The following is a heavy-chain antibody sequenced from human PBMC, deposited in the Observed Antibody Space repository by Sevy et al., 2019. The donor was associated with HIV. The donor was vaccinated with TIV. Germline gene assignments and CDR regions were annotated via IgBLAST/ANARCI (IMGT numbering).Heavy chain of an antibody. D-gene: IGHD3-10*01. CDR2: ISWDGGST. CDR3: AKDIRGYYGSGSYPAYGMDV. V-gene: IGHV3-43*01. Sequence: GGSLRLSCAASGFTFDDYTMHWVRQAPGKGLEWVSLISWDGGSTYYADSVKGRFTISRDNSKNSLYLQMNSLRTEDTALYYCAKDIRGYYGSGSYPAYGMDVWGQGTTVTVSS. CDR1: GFTFDDYT. J-gene: IGHJ6*02.